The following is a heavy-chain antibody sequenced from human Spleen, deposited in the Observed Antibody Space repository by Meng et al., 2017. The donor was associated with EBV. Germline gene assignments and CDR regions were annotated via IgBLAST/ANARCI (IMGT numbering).Heavy chain of an antibody. V-gene: IGHV4-4*02. CDR3: ARGDRASMTTVTSLVY. Sequence: QTSGHDLCSPSGTLSPPRAVLGSSIVSSNWWTWARQPPGKGLEWIGEIYHSGPTNYNPSLKSRVTMSVDKSKNQFSLKMNSVTAADAAVYYCARGDRASMTTVTSLVYWGQGTLVTVSS. CDR1: GSSIVSSNW. J-gene: IGHJ4*02. D-gene: IGHD4-17*01. CDR2: IYHSGPT.